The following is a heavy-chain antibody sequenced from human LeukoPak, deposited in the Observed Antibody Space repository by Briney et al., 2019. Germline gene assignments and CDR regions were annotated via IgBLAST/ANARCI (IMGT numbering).Heavy chain of an antibody. Sequence: PGGSLRLSCAASGFTFSSYEMNWVRQAPGKGLEWVSYISSSGSTIYYADSVKGRFTISRDNAKNSLYLQMNSLRAEDTAVYYCARDRRRLRFLSYYYYGMGVWGQGTTVTVSS. D-gene: IGHD3-3*01. J-gene: IGHJ6*02. CDR2: ISSSGSTI. CDR3: ARDRRRLRFLSYYYYGMGV. CDR1: GFTFSSYE. V-gene: IGHV3-48*03.